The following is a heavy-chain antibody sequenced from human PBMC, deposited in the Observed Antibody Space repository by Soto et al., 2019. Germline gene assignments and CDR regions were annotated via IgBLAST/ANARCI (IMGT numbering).Heavy chain of an antibody. V-gene: IGHV4-34*01. CDR2: INHSGST. Sequence: QVQLKQWGAGLLKPSETLSLTCAVYGGSFSGYYWRWIRQPPGKGLEWIGEINHSGSTNYNPSLKSRVTISVDTSKNQFALRLSSVTAADTAVYYCARVGVANLANWFDPWGQGTLVTVSS. D-gene: IGHD6-19*01. J-gene: IGHJ5*02. CDR1: GGSFSGYY. CDR3: ARVGVANLANWFDP.